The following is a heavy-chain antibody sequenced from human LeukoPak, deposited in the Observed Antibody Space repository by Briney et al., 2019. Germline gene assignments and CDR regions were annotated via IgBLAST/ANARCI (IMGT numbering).Heavy chain of an antibody. V-gene: IGHV1-58*02. Sequence: SVKVSCRASGFTLTGSVMHWVRQARGQRLEWIGWIVVGSDNIYDSQKFHERVTISWDMSTSTAYMELSSLRFEDTAVYYCAAEKQVGIAGFDYWGQGTLVTVSS. D-gene: IGHD2-21*01. CDR3: AAEKQVGIAGFDY. CDR2: IVVGSDNI. J-gene: IGHJ4*02. CDR1: GFTLTGSV.